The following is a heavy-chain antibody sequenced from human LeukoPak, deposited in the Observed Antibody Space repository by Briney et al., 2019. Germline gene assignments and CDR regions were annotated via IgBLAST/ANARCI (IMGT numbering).Heavy chain of an antibody. CDR1: GFTFSSYA. J-gene: IGHJ4*02. D-gene: IGHD2-21*01. Sequence: PGRSLRLSCAASGFTFSSYAMHWVRQAPGKGLEWVAVISYDGSNKYYADSVKGRFTISRDNAKNSLYLQMNSLRAEDTAVYYCVREGHDCGGECFDFWGQGTLVTVSS. CDR3: VREGHDCGGECFDF. V-gene: IGHV3-30-3*01. CDR2: ISYDGSNK.